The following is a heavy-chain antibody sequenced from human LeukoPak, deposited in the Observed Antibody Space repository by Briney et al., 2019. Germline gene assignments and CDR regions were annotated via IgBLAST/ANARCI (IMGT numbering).Heavy chain of an antibody. CDR3: ARASRIVGAVKGAFDI. J-gene: IGHJ3*02. D-gene: IGHD1-26*01. CDR1: GGSVSSGSYY. V-gene: IGHV4-61*01. CDR2: IYYSGST. Sequence: KTSETLSLTCTVSGGSVSSGSYYWSWIRQPPGKGLEWIGYIYYSGSTNYNPSLKSRVTIPVDTSKNQFSLKLSSVTAADTAVYYCARASRIVGAVKGAFDIWGQGTMVTVSS.